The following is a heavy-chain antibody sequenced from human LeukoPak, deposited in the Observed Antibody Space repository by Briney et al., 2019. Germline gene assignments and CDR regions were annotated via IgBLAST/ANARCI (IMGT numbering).Heavy chain of an antibody. CDR1: AGSVSSSSYY. Sequence: SETLSLTCTVSAGSVSSSSYYWSWIRQPPGKGLEWIGYIYYSGSTNYNPSLKSRVTISVDTSKNQFSLKLSSVTAADTAVYYCARGGSGYCSSTNCYPYDYWGQGTLVTVSS. J-gene: IGHJ4*02. V-gene: IGHV4-61*01. CDR3: ARGGSGYCSSTNCYPYDY. D-gene: IGHD2-2*01. CDR2: IYYSGST.